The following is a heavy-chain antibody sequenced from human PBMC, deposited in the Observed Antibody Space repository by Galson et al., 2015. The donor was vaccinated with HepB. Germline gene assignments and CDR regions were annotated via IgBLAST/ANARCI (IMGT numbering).Heavy chain of an antibody. CDR2: IIPILGIA. Sequence: CKASGGTFRSYAISWVRQAPGQGLEWMGRIIPILGIANYAQKFQGRVTITADKSTSTAYMELSSLRSEDTAVYYCARSSFGTYDILTGYHEGGFDYWGQGTLVTVSS. CDR3: ARSSFGTYDILTGYHEGGFDY. D-gene: IGHD3-9*01. V-gene: IGHV1-69*04. J-gene: IGHJ4*02. CDR1: GGTFRSYA.